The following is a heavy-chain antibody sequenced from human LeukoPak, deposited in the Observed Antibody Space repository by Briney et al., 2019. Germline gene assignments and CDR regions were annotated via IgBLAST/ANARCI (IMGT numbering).Heavy chain of an antibody. CDR3: TKDLQRSLDY. CDR2: INTDGSST. Sequence: GGSLRLSCSASGFTLSSYWMHWVRQAPGKGLVWVSRINTDGSSTNYADSVKGRFTVSRDNAKNTLYLQMNSLRAEDTAMYYCTKDLQRSLDYWGQGTLVTVSS. D-gene: IGHD6-25*01. V-gene: IGHV3-74*01. J-gene: IGHJ4*02. CDR1: GFTLSSYW.